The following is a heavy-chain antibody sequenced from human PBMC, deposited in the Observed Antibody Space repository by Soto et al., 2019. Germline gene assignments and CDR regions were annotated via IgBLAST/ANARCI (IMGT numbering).Heavy chain of an antibody. V-gene: IGHV3-30*18. D-gene: IGHD4-17*01. Sequence: LRLSCAASGFTFSSYGMHWVRQAPGKGLEWVAVISYDGSNKYYADSVKGRFTISRDNSKNTLYLQMNSLRAEDTAVYYCAKGRAAVTTAPFDYWGQGTLVTVSS. CDR2: ISYDGSNK. CDR3: AKGRAAVTTAPFDY. J-gene: IGHJ4*02. CDR1: GFTFSSYG.